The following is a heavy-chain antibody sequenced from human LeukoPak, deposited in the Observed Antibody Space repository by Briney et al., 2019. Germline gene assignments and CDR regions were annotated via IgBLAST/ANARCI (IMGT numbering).Heavy chain of an antibody. CDR3: ARDLREHGVFDI. D-gene: IGHD1-26*01. Sequence: GGSLRLSCAASGFTFSSYWMSWVRQAPGKGLEWVSEIYSDGSTYYAASVKGRFSISRDNSKNTVFLQMSSLRAEDTAIYYCARDLREHGVFDIWGQGTMVTVSS. CDR2: IYSDGST. J-gene: IGHJ3*02. CDR1: GFTFSSYW. V-gene: IGHV3-53*01.